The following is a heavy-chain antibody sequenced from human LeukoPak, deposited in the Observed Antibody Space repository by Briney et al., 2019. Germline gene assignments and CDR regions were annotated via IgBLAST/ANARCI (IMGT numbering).Heavy chain of an antibody. J-gene: IGHJ6*03. CDR2: MNPNSGNT. CDR1: GYTFTSYD. V-gene: IGHV1-8*01. D-gene: IGHD2-15*01. CDR3: ARNVAVNYYYYYMGV. Sequence: ASVKVSCKASGYTFTSYDINWVRQATGQGLEWMGWMNPNSGNTGYAQKFQGRVTMTRNTSISTAYMELSSLRSEDTAVYYCARNVAVNYYYYYMGVWGKGTTVTVSS.